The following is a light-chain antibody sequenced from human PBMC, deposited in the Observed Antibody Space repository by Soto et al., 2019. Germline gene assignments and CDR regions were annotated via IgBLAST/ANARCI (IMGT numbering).Light chain of an antibody. V-gene: IGLV2-14*01. J-gene: IGLJ1*01. CDR2: GVN. CDR3: GSYAGSDTFV. Sequence: QSVLTQPASVSGSPGQSITITCTGTSSDIYAYNYVSWYQQHPGKAPKVVISGVNIRPSGVSSRFSGSKSGNTASLTISGLQAEDEAEYFCGSYAGSDTFVFGNGTKVTVL. CDR1: SSDIYAYNY.